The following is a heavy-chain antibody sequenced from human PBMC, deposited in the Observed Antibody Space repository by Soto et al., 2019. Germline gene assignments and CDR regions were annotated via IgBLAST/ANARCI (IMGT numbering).Heavy chain of an antibody. D-gene: IGHD2-2*01. CDR1: GRSISSGGYY. Sequence: SETLSLTCTVSGRSISSGGYYWSWIRQHPGKGLEWIGYIYYSGSTYYNPSLKSRVTISVDTSKNQFSLKLSSVTAADTAVYYCASIVVPAAPFDYWGQGTQVTVSS. V-gene: IGHV4-31*03. CDR2: IYYSGST. CDR3: ASIVVPAAPFDY. J-gene: IGHJ4*02.